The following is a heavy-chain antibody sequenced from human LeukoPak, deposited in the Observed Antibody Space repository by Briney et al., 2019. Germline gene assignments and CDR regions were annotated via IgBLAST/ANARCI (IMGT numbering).Heavy chain of an antibody. Sequence: GGSLRLSCAASGFNFSSYWMSWVRQAPGKGLEWVANIKQDGSEKYYVDSVKGRFTISRDNAKNSLYLQMNSLRAEDTAVYYCARSGTWRGDYVNYWGQGTLVTVSS. V-gene: IGHV3-7*05. D-gene: IGHD1-1*01. CDR3: ARSGTWRGDYVNY. J-gene: IGHJ4*02. CDR2: IKQDGSEK. CDR1: GFNFSSYW.